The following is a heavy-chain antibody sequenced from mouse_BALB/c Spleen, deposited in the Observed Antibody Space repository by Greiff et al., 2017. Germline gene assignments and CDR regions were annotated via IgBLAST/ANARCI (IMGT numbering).Heavy chain of an antibody. CDR2: ISTYYGDA. CDR3: ARYYRYDGYFDY. D-gene: IGHD2-14*01. CDR1: GYTFTDYA. J-gene: IGHJ2*01. V-gene: IGHV1S137*01. Sequence: VQLQQSGAELVRPGVSVKISCKGSGYTFTDYAMHWVKQSHAKSLEWIGVISTYYGDASYNQKFKGKATMTVDKSSSTAYMELARLTSEDSAIYYCARYYRYDGYFDYWGQGTTLTVSS.